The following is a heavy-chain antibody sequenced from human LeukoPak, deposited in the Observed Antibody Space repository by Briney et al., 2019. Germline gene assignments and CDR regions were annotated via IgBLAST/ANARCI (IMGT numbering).Heavy chain of an antibody. V-gene: IGHV5-51*01. Sequence: GESLKISCKGSGYSFTSYWIGWVRQMPGKGLEWMGIIHPGDSDTRYSPSFQGQVTMSVDKSISTAYLQWSSLKASDTAMYCCARHDSSSVYRYWGQGTLVTVSS. J-gene: IGHJ4*02. CDR1: GYSFTSYW. CDR2: IHPGDSDT. D-gene: IGHD6-6*01. CDR3: ARHDSSSVYRY.